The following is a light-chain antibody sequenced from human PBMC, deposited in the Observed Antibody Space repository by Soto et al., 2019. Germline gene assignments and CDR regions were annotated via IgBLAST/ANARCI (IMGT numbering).Light chain of an antibody. Sequence: QSALTQPASVSGSPGQSITISCTGTSSDVGGYNYVSWYQQHPGKAPKLMIYEVSNRPSGVSNRFSGSKSGNTASLTISGLQAEDEADYYCSSYTSSSPYVFGTVTNLTVL. CDR1: SSDVGGYNY. J-gene: IGLJ1*01. V-gene: IGLV2-14*01. CDR3: SSYTSSSPYV. CDR2: EVS.